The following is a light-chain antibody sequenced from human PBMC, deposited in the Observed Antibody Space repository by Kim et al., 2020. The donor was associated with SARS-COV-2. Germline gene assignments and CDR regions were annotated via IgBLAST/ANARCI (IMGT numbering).Light chain of an antibody. CDR1: QSVSSN. Sequence: EIVMTQSPATLSVSPGERATLSCRASQSVSSNLAWYQQKPGQDPRLLIYGASTRAMGIPARFSGSGSGTEFTLTISSLQSEDFAVYYCQQYNNWPPWTMGQGTKVDIK. J-gene: IGKJ1*01. V-gene: IGKV3-15*01. CDR3: QQYNNWPPWT. CDR2: GAS.